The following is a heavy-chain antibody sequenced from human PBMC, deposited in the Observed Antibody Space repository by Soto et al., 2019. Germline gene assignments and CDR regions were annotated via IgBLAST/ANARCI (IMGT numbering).Heavy chain of an antibody. CDR3: AREGTTIFGVVTFDY. V-gene: IGHV3-7*01. Sequence: GGSLRLSCAASGFTFSSYWMSWVRQAPGKGLEWVANIKQDGSEKYYVDSVKGRFTISRDNAKNSLYLQMNSLRAEDTAVYYCAREGTTIFGVVTFDYWGQGTLVTVSS. J-gene: IGHJ4*02. D-gene: IGHD3-3*01. CDR1: GFTFSSYW. CDR2: IKQDGSEK.